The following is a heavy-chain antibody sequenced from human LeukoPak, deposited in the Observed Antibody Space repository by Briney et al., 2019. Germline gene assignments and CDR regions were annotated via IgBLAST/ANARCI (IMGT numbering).Heavy chain of an antibody. J-gene: IGHJ4*02. CDR3: ARAGGSTVSHSDY. CDR2: ISSSTSYI. V-gene: IGHV3-21*01. CDR1: GFTFSSYS. Sequence: KSGGPLRLSCAASGFTFSSYSMNWIRQAPGKGLEWVSSISSSTSYIYYADSVKGRFTTSKDNAKNSLYLQMNSLRAEDTAVYYCARAGGSTVSHSDYWGQGTLVTVSS. D-gene: IGHD4-17*01.